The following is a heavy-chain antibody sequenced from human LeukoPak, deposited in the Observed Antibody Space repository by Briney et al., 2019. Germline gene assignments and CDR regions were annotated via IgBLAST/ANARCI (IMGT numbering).Heavy chain of an antibody. Sequence: APVKVSCKASGYTFTGYYMHWVRQAPGQGLEWMGWINPNSGGTNYAQKFQGRVTMTRDTSISTAYMELSRLRSDDTAVYYCARDTQYSSSWYRYYYYYMDVWGKGTTVTVSS. CDR3: ARDTQYSSSWYRYYYYYMDV. CDR1: GYTFTGYY. J-gene: IGHJ6*03. D-gene: IGHD6-13*01. V-gene: IGHV1-2*02. CDR2: INPNSGGT.